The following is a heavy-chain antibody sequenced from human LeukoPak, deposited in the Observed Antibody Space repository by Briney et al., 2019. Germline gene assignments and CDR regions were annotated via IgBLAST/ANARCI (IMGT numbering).Heavy chain of an antibody. J-gene: IGHJ4*02. V-gene: IGHV3-11*01. CDR3: ARSTLYYDFWSGYLYDY. CDR2: ISSSGSTI. CDR1: GYTFSDYY. D-gene: IGHD3-3*01. Sequence: GGSLRLSCAASGYTFSDYYMSWIRQAPGKGLEWVSYISSSGSTIYYADSVKGRFTISRDNAKNSLYLQMNSLRAEDTAVYYCARSTLYYDFWSGYLYDYWGQGTLVTVSS.